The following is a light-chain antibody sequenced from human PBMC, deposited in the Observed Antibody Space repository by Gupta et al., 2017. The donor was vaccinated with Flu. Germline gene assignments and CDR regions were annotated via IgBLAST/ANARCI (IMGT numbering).Light chain of an antibody. CDR3: DDWDDTRSVWV. Sequence: QSALIQPPSALGTPGQRVPITCSGSNSNVENNYVSWYQQFPGAAPQLLRYRNTQRRSGVPDRFSGSNSGTSASLDISGLRAEDEADYHCDDWDDTRSVWVFGGGTKLTVL. V-gene: IGLV1-47*01. CDR2: RNT. CDR1: NSNVENNY. J-gene: IGLJ3*02.